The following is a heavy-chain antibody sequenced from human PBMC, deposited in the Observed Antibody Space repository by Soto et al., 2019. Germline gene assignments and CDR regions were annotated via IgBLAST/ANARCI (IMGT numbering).Heavy chain of an antibody. CDR1: GFTFSSHE. J-gene: IGHJ6*02. D-gene: IGHD6-13*01. V-gene: IGHV3-48*03. CDR3: ARENSPAGLDV. CDR2: LSTSGSTM. Sequence: GGSLRLSCAASGFTFSSHEITWGRQAPGKGLEWVSYLSTSGSTMYYAASVKGRFTISRDNAKNPLYLQMNSLRAEDTAVYYCARENSPAGLDVWGQGTTVTVSS.